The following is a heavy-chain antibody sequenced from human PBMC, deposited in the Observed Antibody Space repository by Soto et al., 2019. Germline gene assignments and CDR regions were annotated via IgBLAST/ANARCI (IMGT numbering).Heavy chain of an antibody. CDR1: GFTFSIYW. Sequence: EVQLVESGGGLVQPGGALSLSCAASGFTFSIYWMHWVRQAPVQGLVWVSRINGDGSSTSDADSVKGRFTISRDNAKNTLYPQKNSQRAEDTGVYYCASIPPSAVGATREFDDWGQGILVTVSS. CDR3: ASIPPSAVGATREFDD. V-gene: IGHV3-74*01. D-gene: IGHD1-26*01. CDR2: INGDGSST. J-gene: IGHJ5*02.